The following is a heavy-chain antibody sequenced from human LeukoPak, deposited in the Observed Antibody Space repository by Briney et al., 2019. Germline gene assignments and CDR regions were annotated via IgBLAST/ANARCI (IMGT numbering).Heavy chain of an antibody. CDR2: IKSKTDGGTT. Sequence: KPGGSLRLSCAASGFTFSNAWMSWVRQAPGKGLEWVGRIKSKTDGGTTDYAAPVKGRFTISRDDSKNTLYLQMNSLKTEDTAVYYCTTPLYIAVVPTPDAFDIWGQGTMVTVSS. D-gene: IGHD6-19*01. V-gene: IGHV3-15*01. CDR1: GFTFSNAW. J-gene: IGHJ3*02. CDR3: TTPLYIAVVPTPDAFDI.